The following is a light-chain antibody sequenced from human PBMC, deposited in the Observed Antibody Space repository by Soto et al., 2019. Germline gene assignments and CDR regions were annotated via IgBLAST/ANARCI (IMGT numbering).Light chain of an antibody. V-gene: IGLV1-40*01. CDR1: RSNIGAGYD. J-gene: IGLJ3*02. Sequence: QSVLTQPPSVSGAPGQRVTISCTGSRSNIGAGYDVHWYQQLPGTAPKLLIYGNSNRPSGVPDRFSGSKSRTSASLAITGLQAEDEADYYCQSYDSSLSGWVFGGGTKVTVL. CDR3: QSYDSSLSGWV. CDR2: GNS.